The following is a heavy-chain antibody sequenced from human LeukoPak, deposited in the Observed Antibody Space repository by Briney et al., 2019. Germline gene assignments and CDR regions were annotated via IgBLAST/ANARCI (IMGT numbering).Heavy chain of an antibody. CDR1: GGSFSGYY. V-gene: IGHV4-34*01. D-gene: IGHD2-15*01. CDR3: ARENCSGGSCYSIYYYYYMDV. CDR2: INHSGST. Sequence: SETLSLTCAVYGGSFSGYYWSWIRQPPGKGLEWIGEINHSGSTNYNPSLKSRVTISVDTSKNQFSLKLSSVTAADTAVYYCARENCSGGSCYSIYYYYYMDVWGKGTTVTVSS. J-gene: IGHJ6*03.